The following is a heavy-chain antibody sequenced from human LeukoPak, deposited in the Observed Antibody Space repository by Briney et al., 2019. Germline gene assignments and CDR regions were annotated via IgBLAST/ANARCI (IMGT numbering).Heavy chain of an antibody. Sequence: SETLSLTCAVYGGSFSGYYWSWIRQPPGKGLEWIGEINHSGSTNYNPSLKSRVTISVDTSKNQFSLKLSSVTAADTAVYYCARGLRWLQSMYNWFDPWGQGTLVTVSS. CDR2: INHSGST. CDR3: ARGLRWLQSMYNWFDP. J-gene: IGHJ5*02. V-gene: IGHV4-34*01. D-gene: IGHD5-24*01. CDR1: GGSFSGYY.